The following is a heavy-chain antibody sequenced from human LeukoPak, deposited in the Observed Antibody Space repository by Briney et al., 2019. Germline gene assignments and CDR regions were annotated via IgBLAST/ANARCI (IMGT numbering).Heavy chain of an antibody. CDR3: ARAAAAAMANYFDY. CDR2: INPDSGGT. D-gene: IGHD2-2*01. CDR1: GYTFTDSY. J-gene: IGHJ4*02. Sequence: ASVKVSCKASGYTFTDSYIHWVRQAPGQGLEWMEWINPDSGGTSYAQKFQDRVTMTRDTSISTAYMELSSLRSDDTAVYYCARAAAAAMANYFDYWGQGALVTVAS. V-gene: IGHV1-2*02.